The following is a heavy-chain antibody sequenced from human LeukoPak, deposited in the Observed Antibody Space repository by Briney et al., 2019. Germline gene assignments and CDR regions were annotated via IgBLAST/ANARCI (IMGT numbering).Heavy chain of an antibody. J-gene: IGHJ3*02. D-gene: IGHD2-21*02. V-gene: IGHV4-4*08. Sequence: SETLSLTCTVSGGSISSYYWSWIRQPPGKGLEWIGRIYTSGSTNYNPSLKSRVTISVDTSKNQFSLKLSSVTAADTAVYYCASYCGGDCSDGAFDIWGQGTMVTVSS. CDR2: IYTSGST. CDR3: ASYCGGDCSDGAFDI. CDR1: GGSISSYY.